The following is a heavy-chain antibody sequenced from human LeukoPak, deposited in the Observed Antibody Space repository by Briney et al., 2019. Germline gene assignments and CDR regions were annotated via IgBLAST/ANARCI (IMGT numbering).Heavy chain of an antibody. V-gene: IGHV3-7*04. CDR3: ARDRIQLWSHDY. CDR1: GFTFICYW. Sequence: GSLRLSFSASGFTFICYWMSWVRRAPGKGLEWVANIKPDGSEKYYVDSVKGRFTISRDNPKNSLYLQMNGLRAEDTAVYYCARDRIQLWSHDYWGQGTLVTVSS. D-gene: IGHD5-18*01. CDR2: IKPDGSEK. J-gene: IGHJ4*02.